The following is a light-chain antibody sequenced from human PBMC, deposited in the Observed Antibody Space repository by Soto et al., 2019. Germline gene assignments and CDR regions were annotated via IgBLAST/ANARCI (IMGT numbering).Light chain of an antibody. CDR3: QQYDNLLMYT. CDR2: AAS. Sequence: DIQMTQSPSSLSASVGDRVTITCRASQSISSYLNWYQQKPGKAPNLLIYAASSLQSGVPSRFSGSGSGTDFTLTISSLQPEDIATYYCQQYDNLLMYTFGQGTKLEIK. CDR1: QSISSY. V-gene: IGKV1-39*01. J-gene: IGKJ2*01.